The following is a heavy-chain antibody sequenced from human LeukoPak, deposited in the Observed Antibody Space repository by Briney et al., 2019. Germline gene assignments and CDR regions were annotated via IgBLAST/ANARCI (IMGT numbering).Heavy chain of an antibody. Sequence: GGSLRLSCAASGFTFSSYAMSWVRQAPGKGPEWVSAISGSGGSTYYADSVKGRFTISRDNSKNTLYLQTNSLRAEDTAVYYCAKDPTVVTYYFDYWGQGTLVTVSS. CDR2: ISGSGGST. CDR3: AKDPTVVTYYFDY. J-gene: IGHJ4*02. D-gene: IGHD4-23*01. V-gene: IGHV3-23*01. CDR1: GFTFSSYA.